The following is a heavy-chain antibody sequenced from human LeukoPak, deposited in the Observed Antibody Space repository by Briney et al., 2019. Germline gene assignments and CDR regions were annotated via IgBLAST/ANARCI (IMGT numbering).Heavy chain of an antibody. D-gene: IGHD2-15*01. Sequence: GGSLRLSCAASGFTFSTYAMTWVRQAPGRGLEWVARTKEGGSDTYYVDSVKGRFTISRDKAKKTVYLQMNSLRVEDTAVYYCAREWWYLDYWGQGTLVTVSS. CDR3: AREWWYLDY. CDR1: GFTFSTYA. V-gene: IGHV3-7*05. J-gene: IGHJ4*02. CDR2: TKEGGSDT.